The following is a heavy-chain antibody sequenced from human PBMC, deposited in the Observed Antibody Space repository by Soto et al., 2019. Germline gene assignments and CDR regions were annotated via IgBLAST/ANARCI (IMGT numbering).Heavy chain of an antibody. CDR1: GGTSSSYA. J-gene: IGHJ6*02. V-gene: IGHV1-69*13. CDR2: IIPIFGTA. CDR3: ARAGVPAAFPYYYYGMDV. D-gene: IGHD2-2*01. Sequence: GASVKVSCKASGGTSSSYAISWVRQAPGQGLEWMGGIIPIFGTANYAQKFQGRVTITADESTSTAYMELSSLRSEDTAVYYCARAGVPAAFPYYYYGMDVWGQGTTVTVSS.